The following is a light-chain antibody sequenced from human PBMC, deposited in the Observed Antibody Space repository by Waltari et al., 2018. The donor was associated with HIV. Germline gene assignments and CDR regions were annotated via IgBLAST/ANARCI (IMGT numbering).Light chain of an antibody. Sequence: DIQLTQSPSFLSASVGDRVTITCRASKAINIQFAWYQQRPGGSPKLLIFDASTLHSGVPSRFGVSGYETEFILTISSLQPEDFATYYCQHRNSYPIPFGQGTQVEIK. CDR1: KAINIQ. V-gene: IGKV1-9*01. CDR3: QHRNSYPIP. J-gene: IGKJ5*01. CDR2: DAS.